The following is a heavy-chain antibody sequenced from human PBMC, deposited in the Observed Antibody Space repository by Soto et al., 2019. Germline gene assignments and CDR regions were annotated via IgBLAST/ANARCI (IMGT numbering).Heavy chain of an antibody. CDR3: ARGFGGLSSWSYFDY. Sequence: GGSLRLSCAASGFTFSSYGMHWVRQAPGKGLEWVAVIWYDGSNKYYADSVKGRFTISRDNSKNTLYLQMNSLRAEDTAVYYCARGFGGLSSWSYFDYWGQGTLVTVSS. CDR1: GFTFSSYG. J-gene: IGHJ4*02. V-gene: IGHV3-33*01. D-gene: IGHD3-10*01. CDR2: IWYDGSNK.